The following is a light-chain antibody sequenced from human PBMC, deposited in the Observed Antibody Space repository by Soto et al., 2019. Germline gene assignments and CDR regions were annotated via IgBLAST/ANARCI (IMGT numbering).Light chain of an antibody. Sequence: EIVMTQSQATMSVSPGDRATLSCRASQSVSSNLAWYQQKPGQAPRPLIYGASTRATGIPAMFSGSGSGTEYTLTISSLQSEEFAVYYCQQNSNWPRVTIGGGTQVEIK. CDR1: QSVSSN. V-gene: IGKV3-15*01. J-gene: IGKJ4*01. CDR3: QQNSNWPRVT. CDR2: GAS.